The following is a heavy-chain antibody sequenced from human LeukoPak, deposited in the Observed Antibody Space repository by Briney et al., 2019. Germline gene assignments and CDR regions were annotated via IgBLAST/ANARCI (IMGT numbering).Heavy chain of an antibody. Sequence: GASVKVSCKASGYTFTAYFIHWVRQAPGQGLEWMGRINLDSGGTYYTQKFQGRITMTRDTSISTAYVELNGLTSDGTAVYYCARDLSSTANWEFDYWGQGTLVTVSS. CDR1: GYTFTAYF. J-gene: IGHJ4*02. CDR3: ARDLSSTANWEFDY. D-gene: IGHD5/OR15-5a*01. V-gene: IGHV1-2*06. CDR2: INLDSGGT.